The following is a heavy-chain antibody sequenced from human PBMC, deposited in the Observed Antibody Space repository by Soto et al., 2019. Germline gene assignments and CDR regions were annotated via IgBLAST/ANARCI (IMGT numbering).Heavy chain of an antibody. CDR1: GGSISSYY. Sequence: SETLSLTCTVSGGSISSYYWSWIRQPAGKGLEWIGRIYTSGSTNYNPSLKSRVTMSVDTSKNQFSLKLSSVTAADTAVYYCARDWVVVVPAAISYYYYGMGVWGQGTTVTVSS. V-gene: IGHV4-4*07. D-gene: IGHD2-2*01. CDR3: ARDWVVVVPAAISYYYYGMGV. J-gene: IGHJ6*02. CDR2: IYTSGST.